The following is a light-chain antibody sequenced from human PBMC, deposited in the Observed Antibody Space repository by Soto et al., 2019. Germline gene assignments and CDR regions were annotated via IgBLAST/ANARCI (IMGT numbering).Light chain of an antibody. J-gene: IGKJ1*01. CDR3: QQYGSSPQT. CDR1: QSISSY. CDR2: DAS. Sequence: EVVLTQSPDTLSLPPGERATLSFRASQSISSYLAWYQQKPGQAPRLLIYDASSRATAIPDRFSGSGSGTDLTLTISRLEPEDFAVYYCQQYGSSPQTFGQGTKVDIK. V-gene: IGKV3-20*01.